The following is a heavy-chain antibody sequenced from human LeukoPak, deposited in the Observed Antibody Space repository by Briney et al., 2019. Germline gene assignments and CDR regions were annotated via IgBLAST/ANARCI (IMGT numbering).Heavy chain of an antibody. Sequence: SETLSLTCTVSGGSISSSSYYRSWIRQPPGKGLEWIGEINHSGSTNYNPSLKSRVTISVDTSKNQFSLKLSSVTAADTAVYYCARGGGTLDPWGQGTLVTVSS. V-gene: IGHV4-39*07. J-gene: IGHJ5*02. D-gene: IGHD1-1*01. CDR3: ARGGGTLDP. CDR1: GGSISSSSYY. CDR2: INHSGST.